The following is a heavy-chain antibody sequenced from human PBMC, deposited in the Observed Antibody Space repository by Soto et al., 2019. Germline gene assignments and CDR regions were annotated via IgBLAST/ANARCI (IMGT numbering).Heavy chain of an antibody. V-gene: IGHV1-3*01. Sequence: ASVEVSCKASGYTFTSYAMHWVRQAPGQRLEWMGWINAGNGNTKYSQKFQGRVTITRDTSASTAYMELSSQRSEDTAVYYCARDAASSIVVVPAANRWFDPWGQGTLVTVSS. D-gene: IGHD2-2*01. J-gene: IGHJ5*02. CDR2: INAGNGNT. CDR3: ARDAASSIVVVPAANRWFDP. CDR1: GYTFTSYA.